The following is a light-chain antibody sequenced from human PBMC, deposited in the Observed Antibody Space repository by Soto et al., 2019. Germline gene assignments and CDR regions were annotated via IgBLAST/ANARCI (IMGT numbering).Light chain of an antibody. CDR1: QSISSW. CDR3: QYWSDYCWT. Sequence: DIQLTQSPSTLSTSVGDRVTISCRASQSISSWLAWYQQKPGKAPKLLIYNTSNLESGVPPRFGGSGSATEFTLTISSLQPDDFATYYCQYWSDYCWTFGQGTKVEIK. CDR2: NTS. J-gene: IGKJ1*01. V-gene: IGKV1-5*03.